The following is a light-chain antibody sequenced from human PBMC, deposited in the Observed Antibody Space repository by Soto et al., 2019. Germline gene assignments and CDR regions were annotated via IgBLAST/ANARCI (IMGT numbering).Light chain of an antibody. CDR2: GPS. CDR1: QRIHIR. J-gene: IGKJ1*01. Sequence: IVMTQSPATLSVSPGERATLSCRASQRIHIRLTCYQQKPVQAPTLLIDGPSTRAAGIPERFRGSGSGTELNLPFNRLQSDDFAVYYCQKYSGWPPWTFGRGTTVDIK. CDR3: QKYSGWPPWT. V-gene: IGKV3-15*01.